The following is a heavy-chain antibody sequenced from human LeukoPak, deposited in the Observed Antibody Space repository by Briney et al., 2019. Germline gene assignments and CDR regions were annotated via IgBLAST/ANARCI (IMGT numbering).Heavy chain of an antibody. CDR3: ARDGKFIPYDMDV. Sequence: ASVKVSCKASGYTFTSYGISWVRQAPGQGLEWMGWISAHDGNTNYAQKLQGRVTMTTDTSTSTAYMELRSLRSDDTAVCYCARDGKFIPYDMDVWGQGTTVTVSS. CDR1: GYTFTSYG. CDR2: ISAHDGNT. V-gene: IGHV1-18*01. D-gene: IGHD1-14*01. J-gene: IGHJ6*02.